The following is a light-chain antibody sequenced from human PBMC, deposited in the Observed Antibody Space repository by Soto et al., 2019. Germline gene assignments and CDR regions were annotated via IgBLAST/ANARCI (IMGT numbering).Light chain of an antibody. CDR1: SSDVGGYNY. CDR3: SSYTSSSTLLYV. Sequence: QFVLTQPASVSGSPGPSITISCTGTSSDVGGYNYVSWYQQHPGKAPKLMIYDVSNRPSGVSNRFSGSKSGNTASLTISGLQAEYEADYYCSSYTSSSTLLYVFGTGTKVTVL. V-gene: IGLV2-14*01. J-gene: IGLJ1*01. CDR2: DVS.